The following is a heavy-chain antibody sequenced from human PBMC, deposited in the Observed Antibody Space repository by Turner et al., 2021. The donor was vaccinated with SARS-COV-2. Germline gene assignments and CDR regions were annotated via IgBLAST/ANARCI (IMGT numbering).Heavy chain of an antibody. Sequence: QVQLQQWGAGLLTPSETLSLTCAFYGGSFSGYYWSWIRQPPGKGLEWIGEINHSGSTNYHPSLKSRVTISVDTSKNQFSLKLSSVTAADTAVYYCASGDVDIVAIPNSGDAFDIWGQGTMVTVSS. CDR1: GGSFSGYY. J-gene: IGHJ3*02. CDR2: INHSGST. D-gene: IGHD5-12*01. CDR3: ASGDVDIVAIPNSGDAFDI. V-gene: IGHV4-34*01.